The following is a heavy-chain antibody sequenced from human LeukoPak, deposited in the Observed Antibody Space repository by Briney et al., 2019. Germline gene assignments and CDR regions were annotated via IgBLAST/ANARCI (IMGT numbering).Heavy chain of an antibody. D-gene: IGHD3-3*01. V-gene: IGHV3-48*04. CDR2: ICTSSTTI. CDR3: ARDRGTFGVVDS. J-gene: IGHJ4*02. Sequence: GGSLRLSCAASGFSFPSHSFHWVRQAPGKGREGVAYICTSSTTISLPKSVTGRFSISRDNAKNSLFLQMDSLRVEDTAVYYCARDRGTFGVVDSWGQGTLDAVSS. CDR1: GFSFPSHS.